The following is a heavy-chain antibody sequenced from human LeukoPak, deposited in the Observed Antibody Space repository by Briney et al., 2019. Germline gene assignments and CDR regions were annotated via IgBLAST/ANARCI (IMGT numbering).Heavy chain of an antibody. CDR1: GGSISGYS. D-gene: IGHD5-24*01. V-gene: IGHV4-59*01. CDR3: ARAREMATIKDY. Sequence: SETLSLTCTVSGGSISGYSWNWIRQPPGKRLEWIGYIYYSETTSYNPSLKSRVTISVDTSKNQFSLKLSSVTAADTAVYYCARAREMATIKDYWGQGTLVTVSS. CDR2: IYYSETT. J-gene: IGHJ4*02.